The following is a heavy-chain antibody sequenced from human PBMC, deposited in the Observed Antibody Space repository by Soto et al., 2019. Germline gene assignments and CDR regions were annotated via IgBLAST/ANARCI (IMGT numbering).Heavy chain of an antibody. J-gene: IGHJ3*02. D-gene: IGHD6-19*01. CDR3: ATAVAGTFAFDI. CDR2: FDPEDGET. Sequence: AASVKVSCKVSGYTLTELSMHWVRQAPGKGLEWMGGFDPEDGETIYAQKFQGRVTMTEDTSTDTAYMELSSLRSEDTAVYYCATAVAGTFAFDIWGQGTMVTVSS. V-gene: IGHV1-24*01. CDR1: GYTLTELS.